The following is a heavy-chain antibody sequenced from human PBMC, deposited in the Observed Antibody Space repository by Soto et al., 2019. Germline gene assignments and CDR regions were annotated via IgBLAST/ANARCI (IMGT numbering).Heavy chain of an antibody. CDR3: ATLVGATTYYYYGMDV. D-gene: IGHD1-26*01. J-gene: IGHJ6*02. V-gene: IGHV1-69*02. CDR1: GGTFSSYT. Sequence: ASVNVSCKASGGTFSSYTISWVRQAPGQGLEWMGRIIPILGIANYAQKFQGRVTITADKSTSTAYMELSSLRSEDTAVYYCATLVGATTYYYYGMDVWGQGTTVTVSS. CDR2: IIPILGIA.